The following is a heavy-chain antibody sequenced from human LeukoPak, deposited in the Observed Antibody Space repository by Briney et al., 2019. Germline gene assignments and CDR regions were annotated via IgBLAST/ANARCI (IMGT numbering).Heavy chain of an antibody. Sequence: PGGSLRLSCAASRFTLSNYWMSWVRQAPGKGLEWVANIKQDGSETYYVDSVKGRFTISRDNAKNSLSLQMNSLRAEDTAEYYCARQRGSGCLDYWGQGTLVTVSS. D-gene: IGHD6-19*01. J-gene: IGHJ4*02. CDR1: RFTLSNYW. V-gene: IGHV3-7*01. CDR3: ARQRGSGCLDY. CDR2: IKQDGSET.